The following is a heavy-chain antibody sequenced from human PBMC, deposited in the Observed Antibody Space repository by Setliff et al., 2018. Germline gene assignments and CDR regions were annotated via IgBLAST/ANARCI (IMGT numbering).Heavy chain of an antibody. V-gene: IGHV1-69*11. CDR1: GGTFSSYG. CDR3: VRAPPALHGEYGYFDL. CDR2: MLPLHGTR. Sequence: SVKVSCKASGGTFSSYGISWVRQAPGQGLEWMGWMLPLHGTRNHTPKLQGRVSITADESKTTVFMELSSLTSEDTAIYFCVRAPPALHGEYGYFDLWGRGTLVTVSS. D-gene: IGHD4-17*01. J-gene: IGHJ2*01.